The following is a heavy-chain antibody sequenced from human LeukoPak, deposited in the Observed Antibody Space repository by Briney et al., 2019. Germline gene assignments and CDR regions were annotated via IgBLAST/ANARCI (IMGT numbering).Heavy chain of an antibody. CDR2: MNPNSGHT. CDR1: GYTLTNYD. D-gene: IGHD1-26*01. J-gene: IGHJ6*02. Sequence: ASVKVSCKASGYTLTNYDINWVRQATGQGLEWMGWMNPNSGHTGYTQKFQGRVSMTRDTSISTAYMELSSLRSEDTAVYYCVRVQSGNYARYGMDVWGQGTTVSVFS. V-gene: IGHV1-8*01. CDR3: VRVQSGNYARYGMDV.